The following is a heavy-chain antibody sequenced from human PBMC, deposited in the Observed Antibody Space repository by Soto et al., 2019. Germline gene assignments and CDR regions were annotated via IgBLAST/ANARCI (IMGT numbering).Heavy chain of an antibody. D-gene: IGHD2-2*01. V-gene: IGHV3-11*01. J-gene: IGHJ5*02. CDR3: ARTKVVPAAMRGIDWFDP. CDR1: GFTFSDYY. Sequence: PGGSLRLSCAASGFTFSDYYMSWIRQAPGKGLEWVSYISSSGSTIYYADSVKGRFTISRDNAKNSLYLQMNSLRAADTAVYYCARTKVVPAAMRGIDWFDPWGQGTLVTVSS. CDR2: ISSSGSTI.